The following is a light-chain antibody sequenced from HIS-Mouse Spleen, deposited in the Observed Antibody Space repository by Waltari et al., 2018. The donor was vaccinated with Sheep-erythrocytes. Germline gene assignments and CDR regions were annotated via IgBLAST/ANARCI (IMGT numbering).Light chain of an antibody. Sequence: QSALTQPRSVSGSPGQSVTISCTGTSSDVGGYNNVSWYQQHPGKAPKLMIYDVSKRPSGVPDRFSGSKSGNTASPTISGLQAEDEADYYCCSYAGSYNHVFATGTKVTVL. CDR2: DVS. CDR1: SSDVGGYNN. CDR3: CSYAGSYNHV. J-gene: IGLJ1*01. V-gene: IGLV2-11*01.